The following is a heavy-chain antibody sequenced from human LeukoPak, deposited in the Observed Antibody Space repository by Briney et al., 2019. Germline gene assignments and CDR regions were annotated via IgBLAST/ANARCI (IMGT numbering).Heavy chain of an antibody. CDR2: IYYSGST. Sequence: SETLSLTCTVSGGSISSYYWSWIRQPPGKGLEWIGYIYYSGSTNYNPSLKSRVTTSVDTSKNQFSLKLSSVTAADTAVYYCAREIIRLQNAFDIWGQGTMVTVSS. CDR1: GGSISSYY. J-gene: IGHJ3*02. CDR3: AREIIRLQNAFDI. D-gene: IGHD3-3*02. V-gene: IGHV4-59*01.